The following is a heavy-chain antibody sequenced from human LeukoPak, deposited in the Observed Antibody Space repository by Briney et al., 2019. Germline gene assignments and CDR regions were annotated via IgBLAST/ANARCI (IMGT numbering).Heavy chain of an antibody. V-gene: IGHV4-34*01. D-gene: IGHD3-22*01. J-gene: IGHJ6*02. CDR2: INHSGST. CDR3: AREDRNYYDSSGCYYLNYYYYYGMDV. Sequence: SETLSLTCAVYGGSFSGYYWSWIRQPPGKGLEWIGEINHSGSTNYNPSLKSRVTISVDTSKNQFSLKLSSVTAADTAVYYCAREDRNYYDSSGCYYLNYYYYYGMDVWGQGTTVTVSS. CDR1: GGSFSGYY.